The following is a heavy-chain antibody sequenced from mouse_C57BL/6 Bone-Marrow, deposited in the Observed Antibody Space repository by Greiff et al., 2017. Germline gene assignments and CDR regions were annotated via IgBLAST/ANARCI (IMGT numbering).Heavy chain of an antibody. CDR2: IWRGGST. J-gene: IGHJ3*01. D-gene: IGHD2-5*01. Sequence: QVQLKESGPGLVQPSQSLSITCTVSGFSLTSYGVHWVRQSPGKGLEWLGVIWRGGSTDYNAAFMSRLSITKDNSKSQVFFKMNSLQADDTAIYYCAKKGNYSNYLFAYWGQGTLVTVSA. CDR1: GFSLTSYG. CDR3: AKKGNYSNYLFAY. V-gene: IGHV2-5*01.